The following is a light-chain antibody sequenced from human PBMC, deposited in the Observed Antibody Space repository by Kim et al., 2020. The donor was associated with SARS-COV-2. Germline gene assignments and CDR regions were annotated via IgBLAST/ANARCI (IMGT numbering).Light chain of an antibody. V-gene: IGLV6-57*03. Sequence: ESPWKTVTISCTRSSGRIASNFVQWYQQRPGSAPTSVIYEDNQRPSWVPDRFSGYIDDSSNSASLTISGLKTEDEADYYCQSGRLFGGGTQLTVL. CDR2: EDN. CDR1: SGRIASNF. J-gene: IGLJ2*01. CDR3: QSGRL.